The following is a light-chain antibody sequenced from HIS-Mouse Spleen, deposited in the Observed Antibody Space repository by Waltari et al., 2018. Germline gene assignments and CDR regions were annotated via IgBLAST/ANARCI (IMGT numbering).Light chain of an antibody. V-gene: IGLV3-19*01. CDR2: GTN. Sequence: SSELPHDPAVLVALGQKVRITCQGDSFRSHFESWYQQKPGQAPVLVIYGTNDRPSGLPDRFSGSSSGNTASLTITGAQAEDEADYYCNSRDSSGNHLVFGGGTKLTVL. J-gene: IGLJ2*01. CDR1: SFRSHF. CDR3: NSRDSSGNHLV.